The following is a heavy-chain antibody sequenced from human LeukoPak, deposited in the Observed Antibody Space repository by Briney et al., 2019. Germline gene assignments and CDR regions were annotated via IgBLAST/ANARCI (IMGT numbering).Heavy chain of an antibody. Sequence: GGSLRLSCAASGFTVSSNYMSWVRQAPGKGLEWVSVIYSGGSTYYADSVKGRFTISRDNSKNTLYLQMNSLRAEDTAVYYCARMVPNYDFWSGHIPDYFDYWGQGTLVTVSS. CDR3: ARMVPNYDFWSGHIPDYFDY. V-gene: IGHV3-53*01. D-gene: IGHD3-3*01. CDR1: GFTVSSNY. CDR2: IYSGGST. J-gene: IGHJ4*02.